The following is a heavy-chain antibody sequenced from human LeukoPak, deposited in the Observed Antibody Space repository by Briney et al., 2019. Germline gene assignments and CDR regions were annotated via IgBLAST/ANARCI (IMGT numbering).Heavy chain of an antibody. V-gene: IGHV1-2*02. CDR3: AREGSGWYGNFDY. CDR1: AYTFTGYY. Sequence: ASVKVSFKASAYTFTGYYMHWVRQAPGQGLEWMGWINPDSGGTNYARKFQGRVTMTRDTSISTAYMEVSRLRSDDTAVYYCAREGSGWYGNFDYWGQGTLVTVSS. CDR2: INPDSGGT. D-gene: IGHD6-19*01. J-gene: IGHJ4*02.